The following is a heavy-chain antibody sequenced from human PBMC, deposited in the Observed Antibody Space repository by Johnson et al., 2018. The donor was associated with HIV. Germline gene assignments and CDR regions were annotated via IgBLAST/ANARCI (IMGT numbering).Heavy chain of an antibody. CDR1: GFTFSSYY. V-gene: IGHV3-25*04. J-gene: IGHJ3*01. Sequence: QLVESGGGVVQPGRSLRLSCAASGFTFSSYYMNCVRQAPGNGLELVGQVNPNGGSTYLIDSGKDRFNISRDNAKNTLHLQMNSLKTEDTAMYYGSRDKPPNGDFDFWGQGTMVTVSS. D-gene: IGHD4-17*01. CDR2: VNPNGGST. CDR3: SRDKPPNGDFDF.